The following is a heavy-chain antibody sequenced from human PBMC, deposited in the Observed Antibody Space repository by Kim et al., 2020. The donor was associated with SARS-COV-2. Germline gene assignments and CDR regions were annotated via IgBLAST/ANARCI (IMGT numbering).Heavy chain of an antibody. CDR3: ARSVSGSFDI. D-gene: IGHD2-8*01. J-gene: IGHJ3*02. CDR2: ITSSSGTI. V-gene: IGHV3-48*01. Sequence: GGSLRLSCAASGFTFSSYSMNWVRQAPGKGLEWVSYITSSSGTIYYADSVKGRFTISRDNAKNSLYLQMSSLRIGDTAVYYCARSVSGSFDIWGLGTMVIVSS. CDR1: GFTFSSYS.